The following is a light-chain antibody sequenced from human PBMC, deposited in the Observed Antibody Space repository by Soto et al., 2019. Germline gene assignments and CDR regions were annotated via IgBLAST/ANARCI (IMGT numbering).Light chain of an antibody. CDR3: SSYTRSSLRVI. J-gene: IGLJ2*01. CDR2: EVS. Sequence: QSVLTQPPSASGSPGQSVTISCTGTSSDIGGYNYVSWYQQRPGKAPKLVISEVSNRPSGVSNRFSGSKSGNTASLTISGLQAEDEAAYYCSSYTRSSLRVIFGGGTKLTVL. V-gene: IGLV2-14*01. CDR1: SSDIGGYNY.